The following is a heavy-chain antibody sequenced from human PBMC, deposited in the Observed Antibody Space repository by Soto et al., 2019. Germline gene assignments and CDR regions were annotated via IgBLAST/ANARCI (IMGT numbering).Heavy chain of an antibody. CDR3: ATDRSSGYTRGDFHF. Sequence: QVHLEESGGGVVQPGRSLRLSCAASGFSFSTYGMHWVRQAPGKGLEWVAVISHDGGNEYYADSVKGRFTISRDSSKNTVYLQMNNVRAEYTAGYYCATDRSSGYTRGDFHFWGLGTLVPGSS. J-gene: IGHJ2*01. D-gene: IGHD3-22*01. CDR1: GFSFSTYG. V-gene: IGHV3-30*03. CDR2: ISHDGGNE.